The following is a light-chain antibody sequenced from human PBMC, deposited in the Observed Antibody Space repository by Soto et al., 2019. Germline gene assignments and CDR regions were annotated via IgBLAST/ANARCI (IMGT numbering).Light chain of an antibody. V-gene: IGLV2-14*01. Sequence: LTQPASVSGSPGQSITISCIGTSSDIGPYNYVSWYQQHPDKAPKLILYEVTNRPSGASDRFSGSKSGNAAFLTISGLQAEDEADYYCSSYSSSATPYVFGTGTKVTVL. CDR1: SSDIGPYNY. CDR2: EVT. J-gene: IGLJ1*01. CDR3: SSYSSSATPYV.